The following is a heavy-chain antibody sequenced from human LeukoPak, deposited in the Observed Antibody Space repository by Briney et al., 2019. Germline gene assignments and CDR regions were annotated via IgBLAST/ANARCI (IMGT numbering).Heavy chain of an antibody. CDR3: ARGPDCSGGSCYSVY. CDR2: IIPIFGTA. J-gene: IGHJ4*02. Sequence: SVKVSCKASGGTFSSYAISWVRQAPGQGLEWMGGIIPIFGTANYAQKFQGRVTITADESTSTAYMELSSLTSEDTAEYYCARGPDCSGGSCYSVYWGQGTLVTVSS. V-gene: IGHV1-69*13. D-gene: IGHD2-15*01. CDR1: GGTFSSYA.